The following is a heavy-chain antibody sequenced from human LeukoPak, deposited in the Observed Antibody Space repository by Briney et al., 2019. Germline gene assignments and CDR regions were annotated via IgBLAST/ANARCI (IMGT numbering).Heavy chain of an antibody. CDR2: IFHSGTT. CDR3: ARGSGSPPFYY. V-gene: IGHV4-38-2*01. D-gene: IGHD3-22*01. Sequence: SETLSLTCAVYGGSFSGYYWGWIRQPPGKGLEWIGSIFHSGTTYYNPSLKSRVTISVDMSKNQFSLKLSSVTAADTAVYYCARGSGSPPFYYWGQGTLVTVSS. J-gene: IGHJ4*02. CDR1: GGSFSGYY.